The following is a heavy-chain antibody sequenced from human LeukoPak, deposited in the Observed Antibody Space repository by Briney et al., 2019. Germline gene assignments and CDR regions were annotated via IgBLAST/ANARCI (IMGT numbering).Heavy chain of an antibody. CDR2: ISSSSSNI. Sequence: GGSLRLSCAASGFTFSSYSMNWVRQAPGKGLEWVSYISSSSSNIYYADSVKGRFTISRDNAKNSLYLQMNSLRAEDTVVYYCARGYSSSWYRRGIHYFDYWGQGTLVTVSS. CDR3: ARGYSSSWYRRGIHYFDY. D-gene: IGHD6-13*01. J-gene: IGHJ4*02. V-gene: IGHV3-48*01. CDR1: GFTFSSYS.